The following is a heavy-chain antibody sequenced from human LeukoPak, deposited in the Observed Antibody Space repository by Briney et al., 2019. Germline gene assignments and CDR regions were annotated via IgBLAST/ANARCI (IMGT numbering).Heavy chain of an antibody. V-gene: IGHV3-11*05. J-gene: IGHJ4*02. CDR1: GFTFSDYY. CDR2: ISSSSSYT. Sequence: GGSLRLSCAASGFTFSDYYISWIRQAPGKGLEWVSYISSSSSYTDYADSVKGRFTISRDNAKNSLNLQMNSLRAEDTAVYYCARDSGYSGYSDYWGQGTLVTVSS. D-gene: IGHD5-12*01. CDR3: ARDSGYSGYSDY.